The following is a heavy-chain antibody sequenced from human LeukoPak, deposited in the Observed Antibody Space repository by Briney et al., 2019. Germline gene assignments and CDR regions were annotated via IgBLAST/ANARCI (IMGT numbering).Heavy chain of an antibody. CDR3: AELGITMIGGV. CDR2: ISSSGSTI. J-gene: IGHJ6*04. CDR1: GFTFSSYS. D-gene: IGHD3-10*02. V-gene: IGHV3-48*04. Sequence: GGSLRLSCAASGFTFSSYSMNWVRQSPGKGLEWVSYISSSGSTIYYADSVKGRFTISRDNAKNSLYLQMNSLRAEDTAVYYCAELGITMIGGVWGKGTTVTISS.